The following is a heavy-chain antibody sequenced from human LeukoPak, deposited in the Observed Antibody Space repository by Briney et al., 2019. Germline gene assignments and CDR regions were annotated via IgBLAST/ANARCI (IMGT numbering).Heavy chain of an antibody. D-gene: IGHD2-15*01. J-gene: IGHJ5*02. CDR2: INHSGST. CDR3: ARGLGYCSGGSCFNWFDP. V-gene: IGHV4-34*01. CDR1: GGSFSGYY. Sequence: KPSETLSLTCAVYGGSFSGYYWSWIRQPPGKGLEWIGEINHSGSTNYNPSLKSRVTISVDTSKNQFSLKLSSVTAADTAVYYCARGLGYCSGGSCFNWFDPWGQGTLVTVSS.